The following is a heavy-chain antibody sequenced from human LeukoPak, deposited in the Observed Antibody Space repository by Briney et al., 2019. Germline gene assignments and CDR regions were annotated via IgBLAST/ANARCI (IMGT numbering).Heavy chain of an antibody. D-gene: IGHD3-22*01. CDR3: ARSSDSYDSSGYYGY. CDR1: GFTFSSNY. CDR2: IYSGGST. J-gene: IGHJ4*02. V-gene: IGHV3-53*01. Sequence: GGSLRLSCAASGFTFSSNYMSWVRQAPGKGLEWVSVIYSGGSTYYADSVKGRFTISRDSSKNTLYLHLHSLRAEDTAVYYCARSSDSYDSSGYYGYWGQGTLVTVSS.